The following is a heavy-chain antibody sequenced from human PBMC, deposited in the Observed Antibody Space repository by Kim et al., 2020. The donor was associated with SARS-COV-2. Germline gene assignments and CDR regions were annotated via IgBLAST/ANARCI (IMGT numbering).Heavy chain of an antibody. CDR1: GYSFTSYW. CDR3: ARHRYRYSSGWYYYYGMDF. D-gene: IGHD6-19*01. J-gene: IGHJ6*01. V-gene: IGHV5-51*01. CDR2: IYPGDSDT. Sequence: GESLKISCKGSGYSFTSYWIGWVRQMPGKGLEWMGIIYPGDSDTRYSPSFQGQVNISADKSISTAYLQWSSLKASDTAMYYCARHRYRYSSGWYYYYGMDFWCQGSTVTDSS.